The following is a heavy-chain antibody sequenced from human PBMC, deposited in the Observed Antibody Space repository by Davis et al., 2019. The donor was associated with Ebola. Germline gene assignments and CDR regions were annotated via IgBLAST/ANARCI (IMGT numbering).Heavy chain of an antibody. CDR2: MNPNSGNT. CDR1: GGTFTSYD. J-gene: IGHJ6*02. Sequence: ASVKVSCKASGGTFTSYDINWVRQATGQGLEWMGWMNPNSGNTGYAQKFQGRVTMTRNTSISTAYMELSSLRSEDTAVYYCARGGYYDFWSGHLYGMDVWGQGTTVTVSS. D-gene: IGHD3-3*01. CDR3: ARGGYYDFWSGHLYGMDV. V-gene: IGHV1-8*01.